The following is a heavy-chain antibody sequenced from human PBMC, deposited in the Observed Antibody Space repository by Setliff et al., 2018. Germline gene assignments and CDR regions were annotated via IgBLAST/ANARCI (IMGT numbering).Heavy chain of an antibody. V-gene: IGHV1-69*05. D-gene: IGHD3-10*01. CDR2: IIPIFGTA. J-gene: IGHJ3*02. CDR3: ASCSQNYYGSGSYTLDAFDI. CDR1: GYTFSNYY. Sequence: GASVKVSCKASGYTFSNYYMHWVRQAPGQGLEWMGEIIPIFGTANYAQNFQGRVTITTDESTTIVYMELRSLRSEDTAVYYCASCSQNYYGSGSYTLDAFDIWGQGTMVTVSS.